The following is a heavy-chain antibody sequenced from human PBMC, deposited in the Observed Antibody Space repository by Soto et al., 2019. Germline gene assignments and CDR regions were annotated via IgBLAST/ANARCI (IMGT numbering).Heavy chain of an antibody. CDR1: GFTFSSYA. CDR3: AKGRGQNCNFDY. Sequence: EVQLLESGGGSVQPGGSLRLSCAASGFTFSSYAMHWVRRPPGKGLEWVSSISGSGGTAYYADSVKGRFSISRDSLVNTLYLQMISLRAEDTAVYYCAKGRGQNCNFDYWGQGTLVTVSP. D-gene: IGHD3-10*01. J-gene: IGHJ4*02. CDR2: ISGSGGTA. V-gene: IGHV3-23*01.